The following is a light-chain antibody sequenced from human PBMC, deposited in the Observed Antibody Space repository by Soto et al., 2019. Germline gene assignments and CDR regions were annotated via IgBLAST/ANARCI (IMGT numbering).Light chain of an antibody. J-gene: IGKJ1*01. CDR2: VAS. Sequence: EIVMTQSPATLSASPGERATLSCRASQSVRSSLAWYQQKPGQAPRLLIYVASTRATGIPARFSGSGSGTEFTLSIGSLQSEDFAVYYCQQYNNWPPTFGQGTKV. CDR1: QSVRSS. V-gene: IGKV3-15*01. CDR3: QQYNNWPPT.